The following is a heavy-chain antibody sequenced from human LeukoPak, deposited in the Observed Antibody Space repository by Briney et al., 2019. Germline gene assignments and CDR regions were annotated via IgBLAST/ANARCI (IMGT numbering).Heavy chain of an antibody. J-gene: IGHJ4*02. CDR3: AREACREVGLMWPRLGGQDCRYDH. D-gene: IGHD3-16*01. V-gene: IGHV1-69*04. CDR1: GDTFSRYA. Sequence: HWASVKVSCKASGDTFSRYAINWVRQAPGQGPEWMGRITPFLGIANYPQKFQGRVTITADESTTTVYMELSSLRSEDTAVYYCAREACREVGLMWPRLGGQDCRYDHWGQGTLVTVSS. CDR2: ITPFLGIA.